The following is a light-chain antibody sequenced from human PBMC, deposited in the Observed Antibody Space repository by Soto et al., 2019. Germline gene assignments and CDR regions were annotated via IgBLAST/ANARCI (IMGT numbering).Light chain of an antibody. V-gene: IGKV1-39*01. Sequence: DIQMTQSPSSLSASVGDRVTITCRASQNIASYLNWYQQRPGKAPELLIYAASSLQSGVPLRFSGSGSGTEFTLTIDSLQPEDFASYYCQQNFNVPLTFGQGTKVEI. J-gene: IGKJ1*01. CDR2: AAS. CDR1: QNIASY. CDR3: QQNFNVPLT.